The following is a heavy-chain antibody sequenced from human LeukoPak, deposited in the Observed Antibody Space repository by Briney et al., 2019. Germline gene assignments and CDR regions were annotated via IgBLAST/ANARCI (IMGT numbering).Heavy chain of an antibody. V-gene: IGHV4-39*01. CDR2: VYYFGNA. CDR1: GGSIPTTRYY. Sequence: NTSETLSLTCSLSGGSIPTTRYYWGWIRQSPGMGLEWIGSVYYFGNAYYGPSLMSRPTISIDTSKKRISLNLTSVTARDTGIYYCATHKEESYFASWGQGTLVTVSS. D-gene: IGHD3-10*01. J-gene: IGHJ4*02. CDR3: ATHKEESYFAS.